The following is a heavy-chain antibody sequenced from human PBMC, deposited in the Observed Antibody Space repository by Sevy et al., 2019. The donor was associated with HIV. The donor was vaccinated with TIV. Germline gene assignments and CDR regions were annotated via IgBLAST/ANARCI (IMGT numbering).Heavy chain of an antibody. J-gene: IGHJ3*02. V-gene: IGHV3-7*01. Sequence: GGSLRLSCVASGFTFSNSWMNWVRQAPGKGLEWVANINPGGTEEFYVDSVKGRFIISRDNAKNSLYLQMNSLRAEDTAVYYCARDSRGAFSIWGQGTMVTVSS. CDR1: GFTFSNSW. CDR3: ARDSRGAFSI. CDR2: INPGGTEE.